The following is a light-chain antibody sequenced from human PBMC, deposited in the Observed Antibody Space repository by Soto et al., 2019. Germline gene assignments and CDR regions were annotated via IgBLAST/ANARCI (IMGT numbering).Light chain of an antibody. V-gene: IGKV3-15*01. Sequence: EIVITQSTATLSVSPGERATLSCRASQSVSSNLAWNQQKPGQAPRLLIYGASTRATGIPARFSGSGSGTEFTLTISSLQSEDFAVYYCQQYNNWPPYTFGQVTKLEIK. J-gene: IGKJ2*01. CDR2: GAS. CDR1: QSVSSN. CDR3: QQYNNWPPYT.